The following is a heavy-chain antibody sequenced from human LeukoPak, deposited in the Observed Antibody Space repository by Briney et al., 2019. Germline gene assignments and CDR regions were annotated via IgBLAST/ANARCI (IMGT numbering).Heavy chain of an antibody. CDR3: AKDLGDYVWGSYRPGDY. CDR2: INASGGST. D-gene: IGHD3-16*02. Sequence: GGSLRLSCAASGFTFSGYAMNWVRQAPGKGLEWVSSINASGGSTYYADSVKGRFTISRDNSKNTLYLQMNSLRAEDTAVYYCAKDLGDYVWGSYRPGDYWGQGTLVTVSS. J-gene: IGHJ4*02. V-gene: IGHV3-23*01. CDR1: GFTFSGYA.